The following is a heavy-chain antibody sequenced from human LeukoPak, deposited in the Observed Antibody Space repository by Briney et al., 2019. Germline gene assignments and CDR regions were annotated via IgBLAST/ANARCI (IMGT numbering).Heavy chain of an antibody. V-gene: IGHV4-59*01. CDR2: ISYNEGS. CDR3: ARGGSGTYYNWAGWFDP. CDR1: GGSLTNYF. D-gene: IGHD3-10*01. J-gene: IGHJ5*02. Sequence: SETLSLTCTGSGGSLTNYFWGWIRLTPGKGLEWIGSISYNEGSNYNRFLKNRVTISVDISENQFSLKLNSVTAADTAVYFCARGGSGTYYNWAGWFDPWGQGTLVTVSS.